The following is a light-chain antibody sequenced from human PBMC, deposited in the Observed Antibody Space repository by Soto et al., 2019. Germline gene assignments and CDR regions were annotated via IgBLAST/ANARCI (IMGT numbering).Light chain of an antibody. V-gene: IGKV1-5*03. Sequence: DLQLTQSPSTLSASVGDRVTITCRASQSIDSWLAWYQQKTGKAPNLLIYKTSNLESGVPSRFSGSGSGTAFSLTISSLQPDGFATYYCEQYKSFSLTFGGGSMVEVK. CDR2: KTS. CDR1: QSIDSW. CDR3: EQYKSFSLT. J-gene: IGKJ4*01.